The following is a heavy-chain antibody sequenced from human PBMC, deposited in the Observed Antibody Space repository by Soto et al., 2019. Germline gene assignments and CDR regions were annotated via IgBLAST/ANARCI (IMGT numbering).Heavy chain of an antibody. CDR3: AAAVVGATSYYYYYGMDV. J-gene: IGHJ6*02. D-gene: IGHD1-26*01. Sequence: SVKVSCKASGFTFTSSAVQWVRQARGQRLEWIGWIVVGSGNTNYAQKFQERVTITRDMSTSTAYMELSSLRSEDTAVYYCAAAVVGATSYYYYYGMDVWGQGTTVTVSS. CDR1: GFTFTSSA. CDR2: IVVGSGNT. V-gene: IGHV1-58*01.